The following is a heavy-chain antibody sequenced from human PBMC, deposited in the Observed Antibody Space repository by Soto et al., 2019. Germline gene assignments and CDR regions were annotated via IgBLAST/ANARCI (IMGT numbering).Heavy chain of an antibody. J-gene: IGHJ6*02. CDR1: GFTFSSYA. CDR2: ISGSGGST. D-gene: IGHD6-13*01. Sequence: GGSLRLSCAASGFTFSSYAMSWVRQAPGKGLEWVSAISGSGGSTYYADSVKGRFTISRDNSKNTLYLQMNSLRAEDTAVYYCAKGLIAAAGYYYYGMDVWGQGTTVTVSS. CDR3: AKGLIAAAGYYYYGMDV. V-gene: IGHV3-23*01.